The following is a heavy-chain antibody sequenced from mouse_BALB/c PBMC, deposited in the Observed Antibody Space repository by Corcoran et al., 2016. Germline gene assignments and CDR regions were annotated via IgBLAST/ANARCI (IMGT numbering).Heavy chain of an antibody. V-gene: IGHV3-6*02. CDR3: AREEDDYDGYYFDY. Sequence: DVQLQESGPGLVKPSQSLSLTCSVTGYSITSGYYWNWIRQFPGNKLEWMGYISYDGSNNYNPSLKNRISITRDTSKNQFFLKLNSVTTEDTATYYCAREEDDYDGYYFDYWGQGTTLTVSS. J-gene: IGHJ2*01. D-gene: IGHD2-4*01. CDR1: GYSITSGYY. CDR2: ISYDGSN.